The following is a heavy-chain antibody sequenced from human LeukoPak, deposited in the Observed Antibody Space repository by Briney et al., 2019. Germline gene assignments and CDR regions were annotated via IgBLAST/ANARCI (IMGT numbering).Heavy chain of an antibody. J-gene: IGHJ4*02. Sequence: PGRSLRLSCAASGFTFSSYGMHWVRQAPGKGLEWVAVIWYDGSNKYYADSVKGRFTISRDNSKNTLYLQMNSLRAEDTAVYYCASSVTGSAGIDYWGQGTLVTVSS. CDR3: ASSVTGSAGIDY. CDR1: GFTFSSYG. CDR2: IWYDGSNK. D-gene: IGHD4-17*01. V-gene: IGHV3-33*01.